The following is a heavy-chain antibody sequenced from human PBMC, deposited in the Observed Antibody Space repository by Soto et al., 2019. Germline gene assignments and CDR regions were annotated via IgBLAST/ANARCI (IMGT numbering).Heavy chain of an antibody. D-gene: IGHD4-17*01. V-gene: IGHV3-30*03. CDR3: AREARCGDYSGYYGMDV. CDR2: ISYDGSNK. J-gene: IGHJ6*02. Sequence: GGSMRLSCADSVFTFSSFGMHRVRQDPGKGLEWVAVISYDGSNKYYADSVKGRFTISRDNSKNTLYLQMNSLRAEDTAVYYCAREARCGDYSGYYGMDVWGQGTTVTVSS. CDR1: VFTFSSFG.